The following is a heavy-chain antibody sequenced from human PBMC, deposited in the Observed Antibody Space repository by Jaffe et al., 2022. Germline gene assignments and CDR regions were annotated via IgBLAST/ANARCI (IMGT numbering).Heavy chain of an antibody. J-gene: IGHJ6*03. CDR1: GYTFTGYY. Sequence: QVQLVQSGAEVKKPGASVKVSCKASGYTFTGYYMHWVRQAPGQGLEWMGRINPNSGGTNYAQKFQGRVTMTRDTSISTAYMELSRLRSDDTAVYYCARDGSLFGPHYYMDVWGKGTTVTVSS. D-gene: IGHD3-10*01. V-gene: IGHV1-2*06. CDR3: ARDGSLFGPHYYMDV. CDR2: INPNSGGT.